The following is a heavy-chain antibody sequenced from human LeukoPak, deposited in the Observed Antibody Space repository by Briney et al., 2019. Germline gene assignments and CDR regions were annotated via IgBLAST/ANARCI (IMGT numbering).Heavy chain of an antibody. D-gene: IGHD3-16*01. J-gene: IGHJ5*02. V-gene: IGHV3-7*01. CDR2: INLDGTEE. Sequence: GGSLRLFCAASLLVFSSYWLTWVSEAPGRGLEWVANINLDGTEEHYVDSSLKGRFTISRDDAKNSLYLQMTSLRVEETAVCYWASGRHDVLPWGQGTLVTVSS. CDR3: ASGRHDVLP. CDR1: LLVFSSYW.